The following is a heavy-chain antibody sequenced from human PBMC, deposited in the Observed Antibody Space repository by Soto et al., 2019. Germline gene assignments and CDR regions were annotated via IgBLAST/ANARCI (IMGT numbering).Heavy chain of an antibody. V-gene: IGHV3-30*18. CDR3: AKDLTMIVVAPLDG. D-gene: IGHD3-22*01. J-gene: IGHJ4*02. Sequence: PGGSLRLSCAASGFTFSSYGMHWVRQAPGKGLEWVAVISYDGSNKYYADSVKGRFTISRDNSKNTLHLQMNSLRAEDTAVYYCAKDLTMIVVAPLDGWGQGTLVTVSS. CDR1: GFTFSSYG. CDR2: ISYDGSNK.